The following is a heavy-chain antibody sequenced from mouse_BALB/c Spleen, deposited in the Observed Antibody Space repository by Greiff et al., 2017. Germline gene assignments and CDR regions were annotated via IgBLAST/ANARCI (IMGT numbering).Heavy chain of an antibody. CDR2: IWTGGGT. J-gene: IGHJ4*01. Sequence: VKVVESGPGLVAPSQSLSITCTVSGFSLTSYDISWIRQPPGKGLEWLGVIWTGGGTNYNSAFMSRLSISKDNSKSQVFLKMNSLQTDDTAIYYCVRDDYDVYYAMDDWGQGTSVTVSS. D-gene: IGHD2-4*01. V-gene: IGHV2-9-2*01. CDR1: GFSLTSYD. CDR3: VRDDYDVYYAMDD.